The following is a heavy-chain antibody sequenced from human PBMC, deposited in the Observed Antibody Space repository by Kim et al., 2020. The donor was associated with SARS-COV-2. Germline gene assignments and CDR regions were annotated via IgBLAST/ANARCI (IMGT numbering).Heavy chain of an antibody. Sequence: ASVKVSCKASGYIFTNYHVHWVRQAPGQGPEWVGVMNPSSGGRSYAQRFQGRVAMATDTSTSTIYLDLSSLRFEDTATYYCARDISASSWRKDTSDLWGQ. CDR1: GYIFTNYH. CDR3: ARDISASSWRKDTSDL. CDR2: MNPSSGGR. D-gene: IGHD6-13*01. J-gene: IGHJ3*01. V-gene: IGHV1-46*01.